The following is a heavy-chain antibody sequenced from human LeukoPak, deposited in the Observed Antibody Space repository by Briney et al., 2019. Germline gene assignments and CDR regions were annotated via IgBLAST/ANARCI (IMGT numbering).Heavy chain of an antibody. D-gene: IGHD1-1*01. V-gene: IGHV3-11*04. J-gene: IGHJ5*02. Sequence: GGSLRLSCAASGFTSSDYYMSWIRPAPGKGLEWISYISGSGSSTYFADSVKGRFTISRDNAKNSLSLQMNSLRAEDTAVYYCARGTGFFDPWGQGTLVTVSS. CDR1: GFTSSDYY. CDR2: ISGSGSST. CDR3: ARGTGFFDP.